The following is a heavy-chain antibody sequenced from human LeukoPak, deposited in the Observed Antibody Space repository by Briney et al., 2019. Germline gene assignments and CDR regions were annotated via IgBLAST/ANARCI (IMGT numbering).Heavy chain of an antibody. CDR2: IDSSSIYI. CDR1: GFTFSSYA. CDR3: ARDPTSSWETAFDF. V-gene: IGHV3-21*01. D-gene: IGHD1-26*01. Sequence: KAGGSLRLSCAASGFTFSSYAMNWVRQAPGKGLEWVSSIDSSSIYIYYAASVKGRFTISRDNAKNSLYLQLSSLRAEDTAVYYCARDPTSSWETAFDFWGQGTMATVSS. J-gene: IGHJ3*01.